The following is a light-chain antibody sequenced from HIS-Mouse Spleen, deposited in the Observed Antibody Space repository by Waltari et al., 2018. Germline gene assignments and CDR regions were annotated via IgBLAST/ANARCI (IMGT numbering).Light chain of an antibody. CDR2: EVS. CDR1: SSDVGGYNY. V-gene: IGLV2-14*01. Sequence: QSALTQPASVSGSPGQSITISCTGPSSDVGGYNYVSWYQQHPGNAPKLMMYEVSNRPSGVSNRFSGSKSGNTASLTISGLQAEDEADYYCSSYTSSSTLWVFGGGTKLTVL. J-gene: IGLJ3*02. CDR3: SSYTSSSTLWV.